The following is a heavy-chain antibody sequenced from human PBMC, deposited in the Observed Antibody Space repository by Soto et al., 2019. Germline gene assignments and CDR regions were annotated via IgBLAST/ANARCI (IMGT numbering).Heavy chain of an antibody. CDR1: GYTFTGYY. CDR2: INPNSGGT. J-gene: IGHJ4*02. Sequence: ASVKVSCKASGYTFTGYYMHWVRQAPGQGLEWMGWINPNSGGTNYAQKFQGWVTMTRDTSISTAYMELSRLRSDDTAVYYCARGRSAPLSQKDTAMFTGPLFPFDSGGKGTLVTVP. D-gene: IGHD5-18*01. V-gene: IGHV1-2*04. CDR3: ARGRSAPLSQKDTAMFTGPLFPFDS.